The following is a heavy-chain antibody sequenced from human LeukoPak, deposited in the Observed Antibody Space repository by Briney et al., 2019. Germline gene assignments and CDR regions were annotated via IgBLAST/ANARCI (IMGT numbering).Heavy chain of an antibody. V-gene: IGHV4-39*07. J-gene: IGHJ6*03. CDR1: SGSIISGSFF. Sequence: TSETLSLTCTVSSGSIISGSFFWGWIRQPPGKGLEWLGNIFYSGSTYYNPSLRGRVTISVDTSKNQFSLKLTSVTAADTAVYYCARVPYSTRLYYMDVWGKGTTVTVSS. D-gene: IGHD6-13*01. CDR2: IFYSGST. CDR3: ARVPYSTRLYYMDV.